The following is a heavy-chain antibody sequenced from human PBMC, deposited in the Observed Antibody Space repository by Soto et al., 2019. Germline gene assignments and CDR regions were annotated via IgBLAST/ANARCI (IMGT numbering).Heavy chain of an antibody. Sequence: QEQLVQSGAEVKKPGASVKLSCRSSGYTFTAYYIHWVRQAPGQGLEWMGWINPTSGGTNFAQKFQGRVTMTSDTSMSTAYVELSRLRSDDTAVYYCGIDYGDYVYYYGMDVWGQGTTVTVSS. CDR1: GYTFTAYY. D-gene: IGHD4-17*01. J-gene: IGHJ6*02. CDR3: GIDYGDYVYYYGMDV. CDR2: INPTSGGT. V-gene: IGHV1-2*02.